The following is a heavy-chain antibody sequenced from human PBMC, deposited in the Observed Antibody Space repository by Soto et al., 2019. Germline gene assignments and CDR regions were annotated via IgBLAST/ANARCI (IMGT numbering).Heavy chain of an antibody. CDR2: ISDSGITT. V-gene: IGHV3-23*01. CDR1: GFTFSDYA. CDR3: AKDARRSGIVGQWVA. J-gene: IGHJ5*02. D-gene: IGHD1-26*01. Sequence: EVPLMESGGGLIQPGGSLRLSCAASGFTFSDYAMAWVRQVPGKVLEWVSGISDSGITTKYAASVKGRFTISRDNSKNTLFLQMTSLNAADTAVYYWAKDARRSGIVGQWVAWGQGALVTVSS.